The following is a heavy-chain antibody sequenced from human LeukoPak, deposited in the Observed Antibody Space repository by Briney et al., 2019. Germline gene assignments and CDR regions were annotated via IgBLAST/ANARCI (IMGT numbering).Heavy chain of an antibody. D-gene: IGHD3-22*01. J-gene: IGHJ4*02. V-gene: IGHV3-21*01. CDR3: ARDQGGDYYYDSSGYYSY. Sequence: GGSLRLSCAASGFTFSSYIMNWVRQAPGKGLEWVSSISSSSSYIYYADSVKGRFTISRDNAKNSLYLQMNSLRAEDTAVYYCARDQGGDYYYDSSGYYSYWGQGTLVTVSS. CDR2: ISSSSSYI. CDR1: GFTFSSYI.